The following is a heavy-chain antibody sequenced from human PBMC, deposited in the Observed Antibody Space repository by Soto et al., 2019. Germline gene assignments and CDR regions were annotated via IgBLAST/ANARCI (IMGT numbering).Heavy chain of an antibody. V-gene: IGHV3-23*01. D-gene: IGHD6-19*01. CDR2: ISGSGGST. J-gene: IGHJ3*02. Sequence: SCKASGGTFSSYAMSWVRQAPGKGLEWVSAISGSGGSTYYADSVKGRFTISRDNSKNTLYLQMNSLRAEDTAVYYCARERIAVAGHDAFDIWGQGTMVTVSS. CDR1: GGTFSSYA. CDR3: ARERIAVAGHDAFDI.